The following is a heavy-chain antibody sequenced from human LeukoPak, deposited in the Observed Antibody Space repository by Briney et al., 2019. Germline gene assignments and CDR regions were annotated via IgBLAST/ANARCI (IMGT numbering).Heavy chain of an antibody. CDR2: IYHSGST. V-gene: IGHV4-38-2*01. Sequence: KPSETLSLTCAVSGYSISSGYYWGWIRQPPGKWLEWIGSIYHSGSTYYNPSLKSRVTISVDTSKNQFSLKLSSVTAADTAVYYCARGVASFDYWDQGTLVTVSS. CDR3: ARGVASFDY. J-gene: IGHJ4*02. CDR1: GYSISSGYY. D-gene: IGHD2-15*01.